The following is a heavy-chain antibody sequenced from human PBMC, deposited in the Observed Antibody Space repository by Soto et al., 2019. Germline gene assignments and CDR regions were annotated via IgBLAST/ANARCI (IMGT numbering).Heavy chain of an antibody. CDR3: ARSVDGHSDY. D-gene: IGHD6-19*01. Sequence: EVQLVESGGNLVQPGGSLRLSCAASGFRFSIYSMNWVRQAPGKGLEWSAYITSDTKTIKYADSVRGRFTISRDNGKNSVYLQMNSLRDEYTAVYYCARSVDGHSDYWGQGTVVTVSA. V-gene: IGHV3-48*02. CDR2: ITSDTKTI. J-gene: IGHJ4*02. CDR1: GFRFSIYS.